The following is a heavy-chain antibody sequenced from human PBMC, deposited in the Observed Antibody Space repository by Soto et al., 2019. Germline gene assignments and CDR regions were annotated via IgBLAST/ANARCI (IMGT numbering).Heavy chain of an antibody. Sequence: PGGSLRLSCAASGFTFSSYAMHWVRQAPGKGLEWVAVISYDGSNKYYADSVKGRFTISRDNSKNTLYLQMNSLRAEDTAVYYCAREGTTVYYGMDVWGQGTTVTVS. D-gene: IGHD1-7*01. V-gene: IGHV3-30-3*01. J-gene: IGHJ6*02. CDR1: GFTFSSYA. CDR2: ISYDGSNK. CDR3: AREGTTVYYGMDV.